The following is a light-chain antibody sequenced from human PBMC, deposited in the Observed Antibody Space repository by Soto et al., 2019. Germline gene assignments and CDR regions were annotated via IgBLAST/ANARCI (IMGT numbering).Light chain of an antibody. CDR2: EVS. CDR3: RSYAGSNNYVV. J-gene: IGLJ2*01. V-gene: IGLV2-8*01. CDR1: SSDVGGYNY. Sequence: QSALTQPTSASGSPGQSVTISCTGTSSDVGGYNYVSWYQQHPGKAPKLMIYEVSKRPSGVPDRFSGSKSGNTASLTVSGLQAEDEADYYCRSYAGSNNYVVFGGGTKVTVL.